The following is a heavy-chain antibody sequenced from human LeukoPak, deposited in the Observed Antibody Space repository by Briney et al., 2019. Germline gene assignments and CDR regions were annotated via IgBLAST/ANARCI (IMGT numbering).Heavy chain of an antibody. CDR1: GFTFSSYA. D-gene: IGHD4-17*01. Sequence: GGSLRLSCAASGFTFSSYAMSWVRQAPGKGLELVSAISGSGGSTYYADSVKGRFTISRDNPKNTLYLQMNSLRAEDTAVYYCTKDPNGDYVGAFDPWGQGTLVTVSS. CDR2: ISGSGGST. J-gene: IGHJ5*02. CDR3: TKDPNGDYVGAFDP. V-gene: IGHV3-23*01.